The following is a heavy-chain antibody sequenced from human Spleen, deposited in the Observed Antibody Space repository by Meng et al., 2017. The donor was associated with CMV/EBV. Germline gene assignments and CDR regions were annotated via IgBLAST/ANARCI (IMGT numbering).Heavy chain of an antibody. CDR2: MNPNSGNT. CDR3: ARDEAEYCSGLMCLDNRNDY. CDR1: GYTFTSYD. Sequence: ASVKVSCKASGYTFTSYDINWVRQAPGQGLEWMGWMNPNSGNTGYAQKFQGRVTMTRSTSISTAYMELSRLRSEDTAVYYCARDEAEYCSGLMCLDNRNDYWGQGTLVTVSS. J-gene: IGHJ4*02. V-gene: IGHV1-8*01. D-gene: IGHD2-15*01.